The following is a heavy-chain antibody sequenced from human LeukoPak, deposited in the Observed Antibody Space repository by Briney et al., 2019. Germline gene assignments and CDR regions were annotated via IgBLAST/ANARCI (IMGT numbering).Heavy chain of an antibody. V-gene: IGHV4-4*07. CDR2: IFASGST. J-gene: IGHJ4*02. CDR3: ARFGYSYGFFDY. D-gene: IGHD5-18*01. Sequence: PSETLSLTCTVSGVSISSYSWSWIRQPAGKGLEWIGRIFASGSTKYNPSLKSRVTISVDTSKNQFSLKLNSVTAADTAVYYCARFGYSYGFFDYWGQGTLVTVSS. CDR1: GVSISSYS.